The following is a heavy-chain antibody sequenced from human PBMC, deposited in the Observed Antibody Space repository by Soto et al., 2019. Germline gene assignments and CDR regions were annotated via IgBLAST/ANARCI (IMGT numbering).Heavy chain of an antibody. CDR2: INDSGST. D-gene: IGHD6-13*01. CDR3: ARGRTVSAYSRYWDSGWYFDL. J-gene: IGHJ2*01. Sequence: QAQLQQGGAGLLKPSETLSLTCAVYVGSFSGYYWSWIRKPPGKGLAWIGEINDSGSTNYNPSLKSRVTISVDTTKNQVSLKLSAVNAADMAVYYCARGRTVSAYSRYWDSGWYFDLWGRGTLVTVS. V-gene: IGHV4-34*01. CDR1: VGSFSGYY.